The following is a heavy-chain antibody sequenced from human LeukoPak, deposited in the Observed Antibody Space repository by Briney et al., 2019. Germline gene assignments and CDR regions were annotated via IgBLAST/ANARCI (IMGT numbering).Heavy chain of an antibody. Sequence: ASVKVSCKASGYTFTTYDINWVRQVTGQGHEWIGWVNPNNGNSGYAQKFQGRVTLTRDTSISTAYMEMTSLRSDDSAVYYCTRVYTAGYPIDYWGQGTLVTVSS. D-gene: IGHD3-9*01. J-gene: IGHJ4*02. CDR1: GYTFTTYD. V-gene: IGHV1-8*01. CDR3: TRVYTAGYPIDY. CDR2: VNPNNGNS.